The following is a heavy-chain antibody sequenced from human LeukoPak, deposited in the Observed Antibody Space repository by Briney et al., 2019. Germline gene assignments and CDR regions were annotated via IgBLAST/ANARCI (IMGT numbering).Heavy chain of an antibody. V-gene: IGHV1-18*01. J-gene: IGHJ4*02. CDR2: ISAYNGNT. CDR1: GYXFTSYG. Sequence: ASVKVSCKASGYXFTSYGIIWVRQAPGQGLEWMGWISAYNGNTDYSQNLQGRVTMTTDTSTNTAYMELRSLRSDDTAVYYCARDLTYWGQGTLVTVSS. CDR3: ARDLTY.